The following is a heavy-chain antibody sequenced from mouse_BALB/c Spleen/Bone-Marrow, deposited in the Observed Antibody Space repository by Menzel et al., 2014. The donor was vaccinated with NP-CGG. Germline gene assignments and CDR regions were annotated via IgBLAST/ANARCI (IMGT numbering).Heavy chain of an antibody. V-gene: IGHV1-18*01. CDR1: GYTFTEYT. J-gene: IGHJ3*01. Sequence: VQLKESRPELVKPGTSVKISCKPSGYTFTEYTIHWVKQSHGKSLEWIGGINPNNGVTAYNQKFRGKATLTVDKSSSTAYMELRSLTSEDSAVYYCARRQLGPAWFAYWGQGTLVTVSA. CDR3: ARRQLGPAWFAY. CDR2: INPNNGVT. D-gene: IGHD3-2*01.